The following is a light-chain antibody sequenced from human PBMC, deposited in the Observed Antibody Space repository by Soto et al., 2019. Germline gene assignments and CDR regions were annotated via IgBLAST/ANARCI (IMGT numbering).Light chain of an antibody. CDR2: DVS. J-gene: IGLJ1*01. Sequence: QSVLTQPASVSGSPGQSITISCTGTSSDVGGYNYVSWYQQHPGKAPKLMIYDVSTRPSGVSNRFSGSKSGNTDSLTISGLQAEDEADYYGSSYTSSSTLYVFGTGTKLTVL. V-gene: IGLV2-14*01. CDR3: SSYTSSSTLYV. CDR1: SSDVGGYNY.